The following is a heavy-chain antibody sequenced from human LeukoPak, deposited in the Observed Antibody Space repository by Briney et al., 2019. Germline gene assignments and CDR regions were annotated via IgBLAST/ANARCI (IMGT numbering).Heavy chain of an antibody. CDR3: ARGHRGSFTKAYYFDY. D-gene: IGHD3-3*01. V-gene: IGHV4-4*02. CDR1: GGSIFSSNW. Sequence: PSETLSLTCAVSGGSIFSSNWWSWVRQPPGKGLEWIGQIFHSGSTNYNPSLKSRVTMSVDTSKNQFSLKLSSVTAADTAVYYCARGHRGSFTKAYYFDYWGQGTLVTVSS. J-gene: IGHJ4*02. CDR2: IFHSGST.